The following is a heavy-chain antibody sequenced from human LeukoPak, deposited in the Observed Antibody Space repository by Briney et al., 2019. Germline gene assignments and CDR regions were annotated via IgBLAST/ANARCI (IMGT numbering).Heavy chain of an antibody. CDR3: ARDPTADDY. V-gene: IGHV3-21*01. CDR2: ITSVSSYK. J-gene: IGHJ4*02. CDR1: GFTFSSYG. D-gene: IGHD2-2*01. Sequence: GRSLRLSCAASGFTFSSYGMNWVRQAPGKGLEWVSSITSVSSYKYYADSVKGRFTISRDNAKNSLFLQMNSLRAEDTAIYYCARDPTADDYWGQGTLVTVSS.